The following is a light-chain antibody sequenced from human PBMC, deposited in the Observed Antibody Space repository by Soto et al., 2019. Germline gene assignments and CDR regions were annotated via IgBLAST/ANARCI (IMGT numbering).Light chain of an antibody. J-gene: IGKJ2*01. CDR1: QDIRND. Sequence: AIQLTQSPSSLSASVGDRVTITCRASQDIRNDLGWYQQKLGEAPKLLIYTASSLQTGVPSRFSGSGSGTDFTLTISSLQPEDFATYYCQQSYSTPYTFGQGTKVDIK. CDR3: QQSYSTPYT. V-gene: IGKV1-6*01. CDR2: TAS.